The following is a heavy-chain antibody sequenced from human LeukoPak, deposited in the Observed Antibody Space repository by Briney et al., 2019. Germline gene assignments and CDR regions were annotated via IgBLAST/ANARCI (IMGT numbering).Heavy chain of an antibody. J-gene: IGHJ4*02. D-gene: IGHD6-13*01. CDR1: GYTFTGYY. V-gene: IGHV1-2*02. CDR3: ARGSRLRGAAAGTPPYF. CDR2: INPNSGGT. Sequence: ASVKISCKASGYTFTGYYMLWVRQAPGQGLEWMGWINPNSGGTNYAQKFQGRVTMARATSISTAYMELSRLRSDDTAVYYCARGSRLRGAAAGTPPYFWGQGTLVTVSS.